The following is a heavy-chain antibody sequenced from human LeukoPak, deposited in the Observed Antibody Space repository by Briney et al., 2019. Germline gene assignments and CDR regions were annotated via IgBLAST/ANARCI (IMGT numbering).Heavy chain of an antibody. CDR2: ISSSSSYI. J-gene: IGHJ4*02. D-gene: IGHD6-13*01. CDR1: GFTFRSYS. Sequence: PGGSLRLSXAASGFTFRSYSMDWVRQAPGKGLEWVSSISSSSSYIYYADSVKGRFTISRDNAKNSLYLQMKSLRAEDTAVYYCARDRESSSWFGYWGQGTLVTVSS. CDR3: ARDRESSSWFGY. V-gene: IGHV3-21*01.